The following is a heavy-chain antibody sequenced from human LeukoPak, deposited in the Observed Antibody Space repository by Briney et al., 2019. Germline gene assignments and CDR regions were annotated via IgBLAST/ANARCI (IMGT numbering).Heavy chain of an antibody. CDR3: ARVHPLGWLVRFDY. D-gene: IGHD6-19*01. CDR2: INTNTGNP. J-gene: IGHJ4*02. V-gene: IGHV7-4-1*02. Sequence: GASVKASCKASGYTFTSYAMNWVRQAPGQGLEWMGWINTNTGNPTYAQGFTGRFVFSLDTSVSTAYLQISSLKAEDTAVYYCARVHPLGWLVRFDYWGQGTLVTVSS. CDR1: GYTFTSYA.